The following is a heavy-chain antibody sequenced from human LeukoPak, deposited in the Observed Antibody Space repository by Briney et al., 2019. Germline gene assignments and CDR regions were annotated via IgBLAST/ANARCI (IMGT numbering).Heavy chain of an antibody. CDR3: AKNHVTVPNGDWFGP. CDR2: IKWDGIET. Sequence: PGGSLRLSCAASGFTFSTYWKTWVRQAPGKGLEWVANIKWDGIETYYVDSVKGRFAISRNNAKNSLYLQMNNLRDEDTAVYYCAKNHVTVPNGDWFGPWGQGTLVTVSS. V-gene: IGHV3-7*01. J-gene: IGHJ5*02. CDR1: GFTFSTYW. D-gene: IGHD4-11*01.